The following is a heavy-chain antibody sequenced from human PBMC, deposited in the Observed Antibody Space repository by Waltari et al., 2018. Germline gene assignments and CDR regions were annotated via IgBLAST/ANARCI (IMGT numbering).Heavy chain of an antibody. J-gene: IGHJ4*02. CDR1: GFTFDDYA. CDR3: AKVAEGYGDYGDYFDY. V-gene: IGHV3-9*03. D-gene: IGHD4-17*01. CDR2: ISWNSGSI. Sequence: EVQLVESGGGLVQPGRSLRLSCAASGFTFDDYAMHWVRQAPGKGLEWVSGISWNSGSIGYADSVKGRFTISRDNAKNSLYLQMNSLRAEDMALYYCAKVAEGYGDYGDYFDYWGQGTLVTVSS.